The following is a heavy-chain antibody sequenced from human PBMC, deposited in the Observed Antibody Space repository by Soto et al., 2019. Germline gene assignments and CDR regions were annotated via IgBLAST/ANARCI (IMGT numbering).Heavy chain of an antibody. CDR2: IYYSGST. Sequence: PAATLALICTVSGGSISSSSYYWRWIRQPPGKGLEWIGSIYYSGSTYYNPSLKSRVTISVDTSKNQFSLKLSSVSAADTAVYYCASRRQQLVFDYWGQGTLVTAPQ. J-gene: IGHJ4*02. D-gene: IGHD6-13*01. CDR1: GGSISSSSYY. V-gene: IGHV4-39*01. CDR3: ASRRQQLVFDY.